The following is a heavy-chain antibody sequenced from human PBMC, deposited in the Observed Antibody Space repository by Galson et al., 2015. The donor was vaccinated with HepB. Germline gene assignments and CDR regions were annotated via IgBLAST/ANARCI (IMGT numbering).Heavy chain of an antibody. J-gene: IGHJ5*02. V-gene: IGHV3-9*01. Sequence: SLRLSCAASGFTFDDYAMHWVRQGPGKGLEWVSGISWNSGSIGYADSVKGRFTISRDNAKNSLYLQMNSLRVEDTALYNCAKSARPGELFHKRQPNWFDPWGQGTLVTVSS. CDR1: GFTFDDYA. CDR3: AKSARPGELFHKRQPNWFDP. D-gene: IGHD3-10*01. CDR2: ISWNSGSI.